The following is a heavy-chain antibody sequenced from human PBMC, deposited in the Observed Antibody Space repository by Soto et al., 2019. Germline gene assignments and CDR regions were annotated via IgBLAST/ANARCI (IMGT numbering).Heavy chain of an antibody. V-gene: IGHV3-48*02. CDR1: GFTLSAYS. J-gene: IGHJ6*02. CDR3: ARPHLDRPTYYGLDV. Sequence: EVQLVESGGGLVQPGGSLRLSCAASGFTLSAYSMNWVRQAPGKGLEWISFIKSGSDTIYYGDSVKGRFTISRDNAKNALYLQMNSLRDDDTAVYYCARPHLDRPTYYGLDVWGQGTTVTVSS. D-gene: IGHD3-16*01. CDR2: IKSGSDTI.